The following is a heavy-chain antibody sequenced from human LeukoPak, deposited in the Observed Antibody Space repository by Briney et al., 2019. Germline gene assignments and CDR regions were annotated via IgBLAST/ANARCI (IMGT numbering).Heavy chain of an antibody. CDR2: LYDSGDT. D-gene: IGHD5-24*01. J-gene: IGHJ4*02. V-gene: IGHV3-53*01. Sequence: GGSLRLSCAASGFSVSTSYMSWVRQAPGKGLEYVSVLYDSGDTYYAESVRGRFTISRDNSKNTVYLQMNSLRVEDTAVYYCAGGRERDGHSIDYWGQGTLVTVSS. CDR1: GFSVSTSY. CDR3: AGGRERDGHSIDY.